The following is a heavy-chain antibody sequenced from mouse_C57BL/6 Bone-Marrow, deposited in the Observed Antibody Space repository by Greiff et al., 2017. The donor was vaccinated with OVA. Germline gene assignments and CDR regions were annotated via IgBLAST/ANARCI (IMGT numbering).Heavy chain of an antibody. CDR2: IYPGDGDT. CDR3: ARGDYYESSDEGY. V-gene: IGHV1-82*01. CDR1: GYAFSSSW. Sequence: QVQLQQSGPELVKPGASVKISCKASGYAFSSSWMNWVKQRPGKGLEWIGRIYPGDGDTNYNGKFKGKATLTADKSSSTAYMQLSSLTSEDSAVYFCARGDYYESSDEGYWGQGTTLTVSS. J-gene: IGHJ2*01. D-gene: IGHD1-1*01.